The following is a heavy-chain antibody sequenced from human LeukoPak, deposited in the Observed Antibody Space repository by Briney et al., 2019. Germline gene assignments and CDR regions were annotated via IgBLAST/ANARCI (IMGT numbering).Heavy chain of an antibody. Sequence: GGSLRLSCAASGFTFSSYAMSWVRQAPRKGLEWVSAISESGDGTFYSDSAKGRFTISRDNSKNTLYLQMNSLGADDTAVYYCAKGGYTYAYGSWGQGTLVTVSS. D-gene: IGHD5-18*01. CDR1: GFTFSSYA. CDR3: AKGGYTYAYGS. CDR2: ISESGDGT. J-gene: IGHJ5*02. V-gene: IGHV3-23*01.